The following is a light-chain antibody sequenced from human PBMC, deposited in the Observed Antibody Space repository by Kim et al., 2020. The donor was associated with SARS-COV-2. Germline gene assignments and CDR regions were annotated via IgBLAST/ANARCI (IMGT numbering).Light chain of an antibody. Sequence: QSVLTQPPSASGTPGQRVTISCSGNSSNIGSNAVTWCQQLPGTAPKLLIYNINQRPSGVPDRFSGSKSDTSASLAISGLQSEDEADYYCAVWDDSLNGVVCGGGTQLTVL. CDR2: NIN. CDR3: AVWDDSLNGVV. V-gene: IGLV1-44*01. CDR1: SSNIGSNA. J-gene: IGLJ2*01.